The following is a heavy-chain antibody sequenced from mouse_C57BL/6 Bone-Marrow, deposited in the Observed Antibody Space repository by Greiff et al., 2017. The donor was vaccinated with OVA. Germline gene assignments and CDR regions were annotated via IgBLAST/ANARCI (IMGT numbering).Heavy chain of an antibody. D-gene: IGHD2-4*01. CDR1: GYAFSSYW. Sequence: VQLQQSGAELVKPGASVKISCKASGYAFSSYWMNWVKQRPGKGLEWIGQIYPGDGDTNYNGKFKGKATLTADKSSSTAYMQLSSLTSEDSAVYFCARSHYDYDRYFDVWGTGTTVTVSS. CDR3: ARSHYDYDRYFDV. J-gene: IGHJ1*03. CDR2: IYPGDGDT. V-gene: IGHV1-80*01.